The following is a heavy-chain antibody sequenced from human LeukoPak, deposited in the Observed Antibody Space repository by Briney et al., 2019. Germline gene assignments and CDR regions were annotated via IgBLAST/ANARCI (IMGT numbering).Heavy chain of an antibody. J-gene: IGHJ4*02. CDR1: GFSFSRYA. Sequence: GRSLRLSCAASGFSFSRYAMHWVRQAPGKGLEWVAVIWYDGSNKYYVDSVKGRFTISRDDSKNTVYMQMNSLRVEDTAVYYCAKSGGGGYDSFDYWGQGTLVTVSS. D-gene: IGHD5-12*01. CDR2: IWYDGSNK. CDR3: AKSGGGGYDSFDY. V-gene: IGHV3-33*06.